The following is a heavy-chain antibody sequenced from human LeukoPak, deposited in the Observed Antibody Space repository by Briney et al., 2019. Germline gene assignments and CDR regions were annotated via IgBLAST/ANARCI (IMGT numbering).Heavy chain of an antibody. Sequence: GGSLRLSCAASGFTFSSYGMHWVRQAPGKGLEWVAVIWYDGSNKYYADSVKGRLTISRDNSKNTLYLQMNSLRAEDTAVYYCARATTGALYGMDVWGQGTTVSVSS. CDR3: ARATTGALYGMDV. J-gene: IGHJ6*02. D-gene: IGHD4-17*01. CDR2: IWYDGSNK. CDR1: GFTFSSYG. V-gene: IGHV3-33*01.